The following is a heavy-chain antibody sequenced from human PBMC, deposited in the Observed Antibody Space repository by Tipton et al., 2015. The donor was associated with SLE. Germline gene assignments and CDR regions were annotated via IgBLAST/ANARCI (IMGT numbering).Heavy chain of an antibody. V-gene: IGHV4-59*01. J-gene: IGHJ4*02. CDR1: GGSISSYY. D-gene: IGHD2/OR15-2a*01. Sequence: TLSLTCTVSGGSISSYYWSWIRQPPGKGLEWIGYIYYNGNTNYNPSLKSRVTISLDTPKKQFSLKLSSVTAADTAVYFCARGQNRVAYFDYWGQGTLVTVSS. CDR3: ARGQNRVAYFDY. CDR2: IYYNGNT.